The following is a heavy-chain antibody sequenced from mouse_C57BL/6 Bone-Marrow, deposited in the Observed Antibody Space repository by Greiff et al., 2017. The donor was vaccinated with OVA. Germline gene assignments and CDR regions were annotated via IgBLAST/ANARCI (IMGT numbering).Heavy chain of an antibody. V-gene: IGHV1-53*01. CDR3: ARVGVLLLFYAMDY. Sequence: VQLQESGTELVKPGASVKLSCKASGYTFTSYWMHWVKQRPGQGLEWIGNINPSNGGTNYNEKFKSKATLTVDKSSSTAYMQLSSLTSEDSAVYYCARVGVLLLFYAMDYWGQGTSVTVSS. CDR1: GYTFTSYW. CDR2: INPSNGGT. D-gene: IGHD1-1*01. J-gene: IGHJ4*01.